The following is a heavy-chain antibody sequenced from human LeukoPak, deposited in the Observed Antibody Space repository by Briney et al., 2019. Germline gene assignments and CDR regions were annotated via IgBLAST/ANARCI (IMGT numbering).Heavy chain of an antibody. CDR1: GFTFSSYG. J-gene: IGHJ3*01. D-gene: IGHD5-18*01. CDR3: ARDEYSYGSVDAFDF. V-gene: IGHV3-33*01. Sequence: PGGSLRLSCAASGFTFSSYGMHWVRQAPGKGLEWVAVIWYDGSNKYYADSVKGRFTISRDNSKNTLYLQMNSLRAEDTAVYYCARDEYSYGSVDAFDFWGQGTMVTVSS. CDR2: IWYDGSNK.